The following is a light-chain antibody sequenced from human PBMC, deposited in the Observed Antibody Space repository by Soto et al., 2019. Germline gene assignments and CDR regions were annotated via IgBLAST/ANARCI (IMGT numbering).Light chain of an antibody. J-gene: IGKJ1*01. Sequence: DIQMTQSPSSLSASVGDRVTITGRASKGMRNYLAWYQQKPGKVPTLLIYAASTLQSGVPSRFSGSGSGTDFTLTISSLQPEDVATYYCQKYNSAPRTFGPGTKVEIK. CDR3: QKYNSAPRT. CDR2: AAS. CDR1: KGMRNY. V-gene: IGKV1-27*01.